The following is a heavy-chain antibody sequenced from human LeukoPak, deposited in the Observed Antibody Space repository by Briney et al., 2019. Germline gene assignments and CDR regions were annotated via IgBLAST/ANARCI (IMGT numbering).Heavy chain of an antibody. D-gene: IGHD2-21*01. CDR1: GFTFSQFG. V-gene: IGHV3-23*01. CDR2: FDGNAHGT. Sequence: GGSLRLSCATSGFTFSQFGMTWVRQPPGKGLEWVASFDGNAHGTYFADSVKGRCTISSDNSKNTVYLQMSSLRADDTAIYYCAKARIIGVGWAQFDYWGQGSLVTVSS. J-gene: IGHJ4*02. CDR3: AKARIIGVGWAQFDY.